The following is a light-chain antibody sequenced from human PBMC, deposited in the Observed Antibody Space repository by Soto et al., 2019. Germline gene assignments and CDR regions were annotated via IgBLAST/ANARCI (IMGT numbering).Light chain of an antibody. CDR3: AVWDDSLNGLWV. CDR2: SNN. J-gene: IGLJ3*02. V-gene: IGLV1-44*01. Sequence: QSVLTQPPSSSGTPGQRVIISCSGSSSNIGRDTVNWYRQFPGTAPKLLIYSNNQRPSGVPDRFSGSKSVTSASLAISGLKSEDEADYYCAVWDDSLNGLWVFGGGTKVTVL. CDR1: SSNIGRDT.